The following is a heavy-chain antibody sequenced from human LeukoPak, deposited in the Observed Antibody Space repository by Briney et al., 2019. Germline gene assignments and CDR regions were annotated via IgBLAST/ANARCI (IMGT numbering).Heavy chain of an antibody. Sequence: GGSLRLSCAASGFTFSSYEMNRVRQAPGKGLEWVSYISSSGSTIYYADSVKGRFTISRDNAKNSLYLQMNSLRAEDTAVYYCAREFYSSGWFDYWGQGTLVTVSS. CDR3: AREFYSSGWFDY. J-gene: IGHJ4*02. V-gene: IGHV3-48*03. CDR1: GFTFSSYE. CDR2: ISSSGSTI. D-gene: IGHD6-19*01.